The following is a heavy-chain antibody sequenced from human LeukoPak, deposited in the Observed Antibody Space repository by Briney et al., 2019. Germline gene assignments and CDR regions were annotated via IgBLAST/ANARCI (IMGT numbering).Heavy chain of an antibody. D-gene: IGHD5-12*01. V-gene: IGHV3-48*01. Sequence: GGSLRLSCAASGFTFSSYSMNWVRQAPGKGPEWVSYISSSSSTIYYADSVKGRFTISRYNAKNSLYLQMNSLRAEDTAVYYCARRPSSGYAGGMDVWGKGTTVTVSS. CDR3: ARRPSSGYAGGMDV. CDR1: GFTFSSYS. CDR2: ISSSSSTI. J-gene: IGHJ6*03.